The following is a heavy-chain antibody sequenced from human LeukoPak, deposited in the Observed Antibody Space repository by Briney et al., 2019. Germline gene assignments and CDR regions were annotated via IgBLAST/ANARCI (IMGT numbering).Heavy chain of an antibody. CDR2: IYYSGST. J-gene: IGHJ4*02. CDR3: ARLSSSSWYVGNFDY. D-gene: IGHD6-13*01. CDR1: GGSISSYY. Sequence: SETLSLTCTVSGGSISSYYWSWIRQPPGKGLEWIGYIYYSGSTNYNPSLKSRVTISVDTSKNQFSLKLSSVTAADTAVYYCARLSSSSWYVGNFDYWGQGTLVTVSS. V-gene: IGHV4-59*08.